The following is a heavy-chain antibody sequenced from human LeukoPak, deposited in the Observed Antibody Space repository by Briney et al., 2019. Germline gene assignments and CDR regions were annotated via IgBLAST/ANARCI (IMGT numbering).Heavy chain of an antibody. J-gene: IGHJ6*03. V-gene: IGHV3-66*02. Sequence: GGSLRLSCAASGFTVSSNYMSWVRQAPGKGLEWVSVIYSGGSTYYADSVKGRFTISRDNSKNTLYLQMNSLRAEDTAVYYCASNPSYSYYYYYYVDVWGKGTTVTVSS. CDR2: IYSGGST. CDR1: GFTVSSNY. CDR3: ASNPSYSYYYYYYVDV. D-gene: IGHD1-26*01.